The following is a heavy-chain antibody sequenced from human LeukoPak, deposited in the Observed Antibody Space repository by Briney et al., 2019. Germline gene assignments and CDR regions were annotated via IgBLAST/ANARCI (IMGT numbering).Heavy chain of an antibody. Sequence: ASVKVSCKASGYTFTGYFMHWVRQAPGQGLEWMGWINTNTGNPTYAQAFTGRFVFSLDTSVSTAYLQISSLKAEDTAVYYCARLFRDTSTRSNWFDPWGQGTLVTVSS. CDR1: GYTFTGYF. CDR2: INTNTGNP. CDR3: ARLFRDTSTRSNWFDP. V-gene: IGHV7-4-1*02. J-gene: IGHJ5*02. D-gene: IGHD2-2*01.